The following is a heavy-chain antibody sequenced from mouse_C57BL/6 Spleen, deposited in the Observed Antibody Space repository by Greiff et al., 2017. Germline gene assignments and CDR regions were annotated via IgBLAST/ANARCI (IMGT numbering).Heavy chain of an antibody. D-gene: IGHD2-1*01. J-gene: IGHJ1*03. CDR1: GYTFTSYW. CDR2: IYPGSGST. CDR3: ARYGNYWYFDV. V-gene: IGHV1-55*01. Sequence: QVQLQQPGAELVKPGASVKMSCKASGYTFTSYWITWVKQRPGQGLEWIGDIYPGSGSTNYNEKFKSKATLTVDKSSSTAYMQLSSLTSEDSAVYYCARYGNYWYFDVWGTGTTVTVSS.